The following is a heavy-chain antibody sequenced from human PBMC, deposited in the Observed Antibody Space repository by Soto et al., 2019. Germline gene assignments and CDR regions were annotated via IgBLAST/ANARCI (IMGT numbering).Heavy chain of an antibody. J-gene: IGHJ4*02. Sequence: SVKVSCKASGGTFSSYAISWVRQAPGQGLEWMGGIIPIFGTANYAQKFQGRVTITADESTSTAYMELSSLRSEDTAVYYCASLYIVLVPAARRVDEWGQGTMGTVSS. CDR2: IIPIFGTA. D-gene: IGHD2-2*01. CDR1: GGTFSSYA. V-gene: IGHV1-69*13. CDR3: ASLYIVLVPAARRVDE.